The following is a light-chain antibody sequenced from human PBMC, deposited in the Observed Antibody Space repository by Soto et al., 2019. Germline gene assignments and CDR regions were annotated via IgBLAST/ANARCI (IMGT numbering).Light chain of an antibody. J-gene: IGKJ1*01. V-gene: IGKV3-15*01. CDR3: QEYIQWPPGM. CDR2: DTS. CDR1: PFVSSR. Sequence: DIVVTQSPATLSASPGERVTLPCRASPFVSSRLAWYQQRPGQVPRLLIYDTSTRAPGISARFSGSGSGTEFTLTISSLQSEDFAVYYCQEYIQWPPGMFGPGTTVDIK.